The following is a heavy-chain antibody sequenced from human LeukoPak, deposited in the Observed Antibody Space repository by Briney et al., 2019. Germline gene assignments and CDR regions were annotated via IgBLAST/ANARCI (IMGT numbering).Heavy chain of an antibody. V-gene: IGHV3-11*01. CDR3: VWGGYRSFDY. Sequence: GGSLRLSCAASGFTFSDYYINWIRQAPGKGLEWVSYISSSGGTIYYADSVKGRFTVSRDNPKNSLYLQMNSLRAEDTAVYYCVWGGYRSFDYWGQGTLVTVSS. CDR2: ISSSGGTI. J-gene: IGHJ4*02. D-gene: IGHD3-16*02. CDR1: GFTFSDYY.